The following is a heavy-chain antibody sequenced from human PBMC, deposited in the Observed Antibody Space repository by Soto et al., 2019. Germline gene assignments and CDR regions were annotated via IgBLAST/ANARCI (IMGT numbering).Heavy chain of an antibody. V-gene: IGHV4-4*02. D-gene: IGHD4-4*01. CDR2: IYHSGST. CDR1: GGSISSSNW. J-gene: IGHJ4*02. Sequence: SETLSLTCAVSGGSISSSNWWSWARQPPGKGLEWIGEIYHSGSTNYNPSLKSRVTISVDRSKNQFSLKLSSVTAADTAVYYCARGMTTVTTLDYWGQGTLVTVSS. CDR3: ARGMTTVTTLDY.